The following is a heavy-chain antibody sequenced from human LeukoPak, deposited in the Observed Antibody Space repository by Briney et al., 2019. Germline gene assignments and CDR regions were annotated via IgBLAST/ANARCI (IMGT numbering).Heavy chain of an antibody. CDR2: IKSKTDGGTT. D-gene: IGHD1-26*01. CDR1: GFTFSNAW. V-gene: IGHV3-15*01. CDR3: THTVVGATFYFDH. Sequence: PGGSLRLSCAASGFTFSNAWMSWVRQAPGKGLEWVGRIKSKTDGGTTDYAAPVKGRFTISRDDSKNTLYVQMNSLKTEDTAVYYCTHTVVGATFYFDHWGQGTPVTVSS. J-gene: IGHJ4*02.